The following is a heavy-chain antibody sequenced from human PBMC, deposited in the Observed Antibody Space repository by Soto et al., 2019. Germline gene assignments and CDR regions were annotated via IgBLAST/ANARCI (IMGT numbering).Heavy chain of an antibody. CDR1: GFTFSDYG. J-gene: IGHJ3*02. V-gene: IGHV3-33*01. Sequence: GGSLRLSCAASGFTFSDYGIHWVRQAPGKGLEWVALILYDGNNKYYADSVKGRFTVSRDNSKNTLDLQMNSLRAEDTAVYYCARDQGIGAFEIWGQGTMVTVSS. D-gene: IGHD2-21*01. CDR3: ARDQGIGAFEI. CDR2: ILYDGNNK.